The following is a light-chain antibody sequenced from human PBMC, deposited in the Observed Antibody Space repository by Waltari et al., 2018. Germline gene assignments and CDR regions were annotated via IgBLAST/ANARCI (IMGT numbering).Light chain of an antibody. CDR2: YAS. J-gene: IGKJ4*01. Sequence: EIVLTQSPATLSVSPGESVPLSCKANQTVSTRLAWYQKTSGQAPKFLIFYASTRATCIPATFTGSGSETEFTLTISSLQSEDFAVYYCQQYKEWPLTFGGGTKVEIK. CDR1: QTVSTR. V-gene: IGKV3-15*01. CDR3: QQYKEWPLT.